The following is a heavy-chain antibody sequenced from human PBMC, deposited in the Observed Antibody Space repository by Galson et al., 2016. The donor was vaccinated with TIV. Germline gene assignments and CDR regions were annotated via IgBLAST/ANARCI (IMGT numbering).Heavy chain of an antibody. CDR3: ASRSGTWNYLDAFDT. CDR2: INAGNGNA. D-gene: IGHD1-7*01. J-gene: IGHJ3*02. CDR1: GYTFRDYA. Sequence: SVKVSCKASGYTFRDYALHWVRQAPGQRPEWLGWINAGNGNAKLSQRFQDRVTITRDRSASTAYLTLTRLRSEDTAVYFCASRSGTWNYLDAFDTGGQGTAVTVSS. V-gene: IGHV1-3*01.